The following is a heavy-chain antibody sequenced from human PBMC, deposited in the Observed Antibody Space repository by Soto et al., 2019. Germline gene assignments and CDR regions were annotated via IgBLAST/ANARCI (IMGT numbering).Heavy chain of an antibody. Sequence: GASVKVSCKASGYTFTSYGISWVRQAPGQGLEWMGWISAYNGNTNYAQKLQGRVTMTTDTSTSTAYMELRSLRSDDTAVYYCAREGGIGYGSGSQDYYYYYGMDVWGQGTTVTVSS. CDR1: GYTFTSYG. CDR3: AREGGIGYGSGSQDYYYYYGMDV. D-gene: IGHD3-10*01. J-gene: IGHJ6*02. CDR2: ISAYNGNT. V-gene: IGHV1-18*04.